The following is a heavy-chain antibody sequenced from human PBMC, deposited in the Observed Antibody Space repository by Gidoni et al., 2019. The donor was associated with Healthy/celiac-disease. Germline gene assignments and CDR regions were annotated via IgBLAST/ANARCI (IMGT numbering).Heavy chain of an antibody. CDR1: GFTFSSYC. CDR3: AREESGSYHGGAFDY. Sequence: QVQLVESGGGVVQPGRSLRLSCAASGFTFSSYCMHWVRQAPGKGVEWVAVIWYDGSNKYYADPVKGRFTISRDNSKNTLYLQMNSLRAEDTAVYYCAREESGSYHGGAFDYWGQGTLVTVSS. J-gene: IGHJ4*02. CDR2: IWYDGSNK. D-gene: IGHD1-26*01. V-gene: IGHV3-33*01.